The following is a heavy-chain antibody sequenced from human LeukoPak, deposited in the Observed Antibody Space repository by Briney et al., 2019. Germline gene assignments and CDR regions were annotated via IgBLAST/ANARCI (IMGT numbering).Heavy chain of an antibody. CDR1: GFTFSSYE. V-gene: IGHV3-48*03. Sequence: PGGSLRLSCAASGFTFSSYEMNWVRQAPGKGLEWVSYISSSGSTIYYADSVKGRFTISRDNAKNSLYLQMNSLRAEDTAVYYCAKDLGTTRECYWGQGTLVTVSS. CDR2: ISSSGSTI. J-gene: IGHJ4*02. D-gene: IGHD1-7*01. CDR3: AKDLGTTRECY.